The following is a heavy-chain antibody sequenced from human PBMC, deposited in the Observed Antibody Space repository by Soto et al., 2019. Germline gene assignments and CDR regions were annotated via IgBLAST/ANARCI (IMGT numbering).Heavy chain of an antibody. CDR1: GYSISSGYY. J-gene: IGHJ4*02. CDR2: IYHSGST. Sequence: SETLSLTCAVSGYSISSGYYWGWIRQPPGKGLEWIGSIYHSGSTYYNPSLKSRVTISVDTSKNQFSLKLSSVTAADTAVYYCARVHGWNFDYWGQGTLVTVSS. D-gene: IGHD6-19*01. V-gene: IGHV4-38-2*01. CDR3: ARVHGWNFDY.